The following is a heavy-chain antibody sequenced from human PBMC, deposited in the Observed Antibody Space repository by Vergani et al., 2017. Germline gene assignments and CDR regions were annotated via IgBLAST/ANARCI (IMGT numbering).Heavy chain of an antibody. CDR3: ARGSEMATISRSFDY. D-gene: IGHD5-24*01. CDR2: INHSGGT. CDR1: GGSFSGYY. Sequence: QVQLQQWGAGLLKPSETLSLTCAVYGGSFSGYYWSWIRQPPGKGLEWIGEINHSGGTNYNPSLKSRVTISVDTSKNQFSLKLSSVTAADTAVYYCARGSEMATISRSFDYWGQGTLVTVSS. J-gene: IGHJ4*02. V-gene: IGHV4-34*01.